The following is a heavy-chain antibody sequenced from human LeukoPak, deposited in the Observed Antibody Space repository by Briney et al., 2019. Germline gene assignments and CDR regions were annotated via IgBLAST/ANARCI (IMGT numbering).Heavy chain of an antibody. V-gene: IGHV3-66*01. CDR1: GVTVSSNY. CDR3: AKDAGGHVVVTAAAIDY. Sequence: GGSLRLSCAASGVTVSSNYMNWVRQAPGKGLEWVSIIYSGGNTYYADSVKGRFTISRDNSKNTLYLQMNSLRAEDTAVYYCAKDAGGHVVVTAAAIDYWGQGTLVTVSS. CDR2: IYSGGNT. J-gene: IGHJ4*02. D-gene: IGHD2-21*02.